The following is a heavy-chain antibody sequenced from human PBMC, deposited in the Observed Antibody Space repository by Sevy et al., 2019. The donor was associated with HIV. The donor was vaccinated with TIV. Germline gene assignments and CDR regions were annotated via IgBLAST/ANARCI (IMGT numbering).Heavy chain of an antibody. Sequence: SDTLSLTCTVSGGSISSGDYYWSWIRQPPGKGLEWIGYIYYSGSTYYNPSLKSRVTISVDTSKNQFSLKLSSVTAADTAVYYCARDGRLVGLGLDPWGQGTLVTVSS. CDR1: GGSISSGDYY. J-gene: IGHJ5*02. CDR3: ARDGRLVGLGLDP. V-gene: IGHV4-30-4*02. D-gene: IGHD2-15*01. CDR2: IYYSGST.